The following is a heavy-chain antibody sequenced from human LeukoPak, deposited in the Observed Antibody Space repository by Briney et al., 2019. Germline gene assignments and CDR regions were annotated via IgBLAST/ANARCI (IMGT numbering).Heavy chain of an antibody. D-gene: IGHD3-10*01. J-gene: IGHJ4*02. CDR1: GYTLTELS. CDR2: IYTGGTT. CDR3: TRDHGSETYYKGVLGY. V-gene: IGHV3-53*01. Sequence: SCKVSGYTLTELSMTWVRQAPGKGLEWVSVIYTGGTTYYTDSVKVRFTISRDNSKNTLYLQMNNLRVEDTAVYYCTRDHGSETYYKGVLGYWGQGTLVTVSS.